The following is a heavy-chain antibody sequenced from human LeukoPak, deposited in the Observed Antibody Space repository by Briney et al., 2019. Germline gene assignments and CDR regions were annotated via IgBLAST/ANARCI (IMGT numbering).Heavy chain of an antibody. D-gene: IGHD5-24*01. CDR1: GYSFTSYA. CDR2: IIPIFGTA. CDR3: AREEMATIPAYYFDY. Sequence: ASVKVSCKASGYSFTSYAISWVRQAPGQGLEWMGRIIPIFGTANYAQKFQGRVTITTDESTSTAYMELSSLRSEDTAVYYCAREEMATIPAYYFDYWGQGTLVTVSS. J-gene: IGHJ4*02. V-gene: IGHV1-69*05.